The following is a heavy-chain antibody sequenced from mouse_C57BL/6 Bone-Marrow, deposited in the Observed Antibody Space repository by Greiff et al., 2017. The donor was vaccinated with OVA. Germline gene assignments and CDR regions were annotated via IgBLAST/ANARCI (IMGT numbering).Heavy chain of an antibody. J-gene: IGHJ4*01. D-gene: IGHD1-1*01. CDR1: GFTFSNYW. CDR2: IRLKSDNYAT. V-gene: IGHV6-3*01. Sequence: EVKLVESGGGLVQPGGSMKLSCVASGFTFSNYWMNWVRQSPEKGLEWVAQIRLKSDNYATHYAESVKGRFTISRNDSKSSVYLQMNNLRAEDTGIYYCTGGGSPHYYAMDYWGQGTSVTVSS. CDR3: TGGGSPHYYAMDY.